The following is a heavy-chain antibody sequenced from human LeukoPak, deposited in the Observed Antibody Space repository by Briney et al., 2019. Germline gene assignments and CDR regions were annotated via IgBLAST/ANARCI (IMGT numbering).Heavy chain of an antibody. D-gene: IGHD4-23*01. J-gene: IGHJ4*02. Sequence: GGSLRLSCAASGFTFSSYAMHWVRQAPGKGLEWVAVISYDGSNKYYADSVKGRFTISRDNSKNTLYLQMNSLRAEDTAVYYCARGRPHGNDYWGQGTLVTVSS. CDR3: ARGRPHGNDY. CDR2: ISYDGSNK. V-gene: IGHV3-30*04. CDR1: GFTFSSYA.